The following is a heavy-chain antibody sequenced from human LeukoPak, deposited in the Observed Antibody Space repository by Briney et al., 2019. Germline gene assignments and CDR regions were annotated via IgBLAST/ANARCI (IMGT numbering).Heavy chain of an antibody. CDR3: ARDRAANQDWVEFDP. J-gene: IGHJ5*02. Sequence: PGGSLRLSCAVSGFRVSDYYMSWVRQAPGKGLGWVGFIRVSGEAFYADFARGRFAISRDESENTLYLQMNSLRVEDTAVYFCARDRAANQDWVEFDPWGQGTPVIVSS. CDR1: GFRVSDYY. D-gene: IGHD3/OR15-3a*01. CDR2: IRVSGEA. V-gene: IGHV3-66*03.